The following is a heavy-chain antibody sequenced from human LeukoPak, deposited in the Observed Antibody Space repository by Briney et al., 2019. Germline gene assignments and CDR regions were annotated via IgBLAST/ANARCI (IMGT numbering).Heavy chain of an antibody. D-gene: IGHD1-1*01. Sequence: GASVKVSCKAYGYTFTGYYIHWVRQAPGQGLEWMGWINPNSGGTNDAQKFQGRVTMTRDTSISTAYMELSRLRSDDTAVYYCARFPTGTIDYWGQGTLVTVSS. J-gene: IGHJ4*02. CDR3: ARFPTGTIDY. CDR1: GYTFTGYY. V-gene: IGHV1-2*02. CDR2: INPNSGGT.